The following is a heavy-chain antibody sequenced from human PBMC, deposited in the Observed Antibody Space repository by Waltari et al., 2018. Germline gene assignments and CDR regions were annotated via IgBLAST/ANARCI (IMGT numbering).Heavy chain of an antibody. Sequence: QIQLVQSGPEVKTPGTSVKVSCKASGITLGGSAVQWVRQARGQRLEWIGWIVVGSGHTFDSQNVKDRVTLSRDLATETAYMELTTLESEDTAVFYCALAVSVIAIPNAFRIWGQGTLVTVSS. D-gene: IGHD2-21*01. CDR3: ALAVSVIAIPNAFRI. J-gene: IGHJ3*02. V-gene: IGHV1-58*01. CDR1: GITLGGSA. CDR2: IVVGSGHT.